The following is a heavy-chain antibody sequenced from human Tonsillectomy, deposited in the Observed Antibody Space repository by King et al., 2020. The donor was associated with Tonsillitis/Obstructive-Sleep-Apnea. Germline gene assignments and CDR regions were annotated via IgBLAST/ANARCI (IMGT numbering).Heavy chain of an antibody. Sequence: QLVQSGAEVKKPGASVKVSCKASGYTFTSYYMHWVRQAPGQGLEWMGIINPSGGSTSYAQKFQGRVTMTRDTSTSTVYMELSSLRYEDTAVYYCARGDPLSSSWYSPARYGMDVWGQGPTVTVSS. CDR2: INPSGGST. J-gene: IGHJ6*02. CDR3: ARGDPLSSSWYSPARYGMDV. D-gene: IGHD6-13*01. V-gene: IGHV1-46*01. CDR1: GYTFTSYY.